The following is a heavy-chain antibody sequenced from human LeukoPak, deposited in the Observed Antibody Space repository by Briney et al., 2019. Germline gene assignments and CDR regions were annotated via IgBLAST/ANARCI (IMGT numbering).Heavy chain of an antibody. D-gene: IGHD6-19*01. CDR2: MFNSGST. J-gene: IGHJ4*02. Sequence: TSETLSLTCTVSGASISSYYWSWIRQPPGKGLDWIGYMFNSGSTTYNPSLKTRVTISVDTSKNQFSLRLSSVTAADTAVYYCARAPDRYSSGWHNWGQGTLVTVSS. CDR3: ARAPDRYSSGWHN. CDR1: GASISSYY. V-gene: IGHV4-59*01.